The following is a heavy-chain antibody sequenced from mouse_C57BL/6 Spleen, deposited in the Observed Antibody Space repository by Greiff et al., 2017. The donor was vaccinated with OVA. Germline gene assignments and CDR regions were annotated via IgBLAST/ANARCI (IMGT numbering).Heavy chain of an antibody. CDR1: GYTFTSYW. D-gene: IGHD1-1*01. CDR3: ARYPLSLIKGYFDV. Sequence: QVQLQQPGAELVKPGASVKMSCKASGYTFTSYWITWVKQRPGQGLEWIGDIYPGSGSTNYNEKFKSKATLTVDTSSSTAYMQLSSLTSEDSAVYYCARYPLSLIKGYFDVWGTGTTVTVSS. V-gene: IGHV1-55*01. J-gene: IGHJ1*03. CDR2: IYPGSGST.